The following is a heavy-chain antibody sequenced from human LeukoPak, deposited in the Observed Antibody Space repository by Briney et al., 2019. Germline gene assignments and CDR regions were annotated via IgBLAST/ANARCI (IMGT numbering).Heavy chain of an antibody. Sequence: ASVKVSCKASGYTFTGYYMHWVRQAPGQGLEWMGWINPNSGGTNYAQKFQGRVTMTRDTSISTAYMELSRLRSDDTAVYYCARDRNYYDSSGYYPRYYFDYWGQGTLVTVSS. CDR2: INPNSGGT. CDR1: GYTFTGYY. V-gene: IGHV1-2*02. D-gene: IGHD3-22*01. J-gene: IGHJ4*02. CDR3: ARDRNYYDSSGYYPRYYFDY.